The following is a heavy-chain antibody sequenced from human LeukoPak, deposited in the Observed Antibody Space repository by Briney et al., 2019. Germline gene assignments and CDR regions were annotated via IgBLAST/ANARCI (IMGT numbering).Heavy chain of an antibody. CDR2: ISGSGGST. D-gene: IGHD3-22*01. Sequence: GGSLRLSCAASGFTFSSYAMSWVRQAPGKGLEWVSAISGSGGSTYYADSVKGRFTLSRDNSKNTLYLQMNSLRAEDTAVYYCAKDGRRYYDSSGYGDYWGQGTLVTVSS. V-gene: IGHV3-23*01. CDR3: AKDGRRYYDSSGYGDY. CDR1: GFTFSSYA. J-gene: IGHJ4*02.